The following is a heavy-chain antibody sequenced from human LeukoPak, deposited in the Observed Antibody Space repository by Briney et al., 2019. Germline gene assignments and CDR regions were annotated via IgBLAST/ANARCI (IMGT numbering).Heavy chain of an antibody. CDR1: GLTLSNYW. J-gene: IGHJ4*02. V-gene: IGHV3-7*05. Sequence: GGSLRLSCAASGLTLSNYWMTWVRQAPGKGLEWVANINQDGSEKNYVDSVKGRFTISRDNAKNSLYLEMNSLRAEDMGVYYCARDSRGYPYWGQGILVTVSS. CDR3: ARDSRGYPY. D-gene: IGHD3-22*01. CDR2: INQDGSEK.